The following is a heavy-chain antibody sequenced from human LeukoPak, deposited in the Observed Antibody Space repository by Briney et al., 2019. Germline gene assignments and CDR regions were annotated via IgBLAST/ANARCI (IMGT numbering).Heavy chain of an antibody. J-gene: IGHJ6*03. CDR2: INHGGST. V-gene: IGHV4-34*01. CDR1: GGSFSGHY. Sequence: SETLSLTCAVYGGSFSGHYWSWIRQPPGKGLEWIGDINHGGSTNYNPSLKGRVTISVDTSKNQFPLKLSSATAADTAVYYCARIGFYYYYYMGVWGKGTTVTVSS. CDR3: ARIGFYYYYYMGV.